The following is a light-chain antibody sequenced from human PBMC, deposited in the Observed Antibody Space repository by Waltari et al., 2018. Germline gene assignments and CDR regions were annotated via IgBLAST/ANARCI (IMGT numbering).Light chain of an antibody. CDR3: QSYDTSLRVV. CDR1: QTVLHSSDTKNY. CDR2: WSS. Sequence: DIVMTQSPDSLAVSLGERATINCKSSQTVLHSSDTKNYVAWYQQKPGQPPKLLINWSSTRESGVPDLFFGSTSGTSASLAITGLQAEDEADYYCQSYDTSLRVVFGGGTK. V-gene: IGKV4-1*01. J-gene: IGKJ4*02.